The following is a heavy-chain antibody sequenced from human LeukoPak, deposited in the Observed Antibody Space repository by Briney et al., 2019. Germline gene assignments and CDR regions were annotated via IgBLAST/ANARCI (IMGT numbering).Heavy chain of an antibody. CDR2: INPNSGGT. J-gene: IGHJ4*02. V-gene: IGHV1-2*06. Sequence: GASVKVSCKASGYTFTGYYMRWVRQAPGQGLEWMGRINPNSGGTNYAQKFQGRATMTRDTSISTAYMELSRLRSDDTAVYYCARDKAKGEAAAGFWGQGTLVTVSS. CDR3: ARDKAKGEAAAGF. D-gene: IGHD6-13*01. CDR1: GYTFTGYY.